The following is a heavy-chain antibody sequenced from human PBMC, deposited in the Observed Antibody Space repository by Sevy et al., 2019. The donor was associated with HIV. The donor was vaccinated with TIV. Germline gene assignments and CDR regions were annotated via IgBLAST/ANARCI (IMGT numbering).Heavy chain of an antibody. D-gene: IGHD2-2*01. CDR1: GFTFSSYA. CDR2: ISGSGGST. J-gene: IGHJ6*02. Sequence: QLGGSLRLSCAASGFTFSSYAMSWVRQAPGKGLEWVSAISGSGGSTYYADSVKGRFTISRDNSKNTLYLQMNSLRAEDTAVYYCASFIVVVSAAIGPDVWGQGTTVTVSS. CDR3: ASFIVVVSAAIGPDV. V-gene: IGHV3-23*01.